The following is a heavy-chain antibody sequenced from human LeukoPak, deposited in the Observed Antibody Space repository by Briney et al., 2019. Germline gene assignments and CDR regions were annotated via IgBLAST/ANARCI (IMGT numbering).Heavy chain of an antibody. CDR1: GFTFSSYW. V-gene: IGHV3-7*03. J-gene: IGHJ5*02. CDR2: IKQDGSEK. CDR3: ARDNSLRRYDFWSGYEKRSNWFDP. D-gene: IGHD3-3*01. Sequence: GGSLRLSCAASGFTFSSYWMSWVRQAPGKGLEWVANIKQDGSEKYYVDSAKGRFTISRDNAKNSLYLQMNSLRAEDTAVYYCARDNSLRRYDFWSGYEKRSNWFDPWGQGTLVTVSS.